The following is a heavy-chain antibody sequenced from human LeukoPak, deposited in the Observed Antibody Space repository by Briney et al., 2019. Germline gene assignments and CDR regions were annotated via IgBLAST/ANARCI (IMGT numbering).Heavy chain of an antibody. CDR3: ARDGGFDY. J-gene: IGHJ4*02. D-gene: IGHD3-16*01. V-gene: IGHV1-2*02. CDR2: INTGSGGT. Sequence: ASVKVSCKASGYTFTDYFIHWVRQTPGEGLEWMGWINTGSGGTNYAQKFQGRVIVTRDTSISTTYMELSRLTSDDTAVYYCARDGGFDYWGQGALVTVSS. CDR1: GYTFTDYF.